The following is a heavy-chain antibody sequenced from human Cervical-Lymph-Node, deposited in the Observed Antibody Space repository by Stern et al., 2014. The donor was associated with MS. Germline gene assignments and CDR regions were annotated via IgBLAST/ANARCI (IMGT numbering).Heavy chain of an antibody. CDR1: GYTFTMFG. Sequence: QVQLVQSGPEVKKPGASVRVPCKASGYTFTMFGLSWVRQAPGQGLEWMGWISPYTSNTTFAEKFQGRVTLTTDTSTDTAYMELRNLKSDDTAVYYCARVDYYESSGFFMYWGQGTLVTVSS. V-gene: IGHV1-18*01. CDR3: ARVDYYESSGFFMY. J-gene: IGHJ4*02. D-gene: IGHD3-22*01. CDR2: ISPYTSNT.